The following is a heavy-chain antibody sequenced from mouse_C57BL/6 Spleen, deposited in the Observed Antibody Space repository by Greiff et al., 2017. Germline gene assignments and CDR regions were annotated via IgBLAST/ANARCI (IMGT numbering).Heavy chain of an antibody. Sequence: EVQLEESGVELVKPGASVKISCKASGYSFTDYNMNWVKQSNGKSLEWIGVINPNYGTTSYNQKFKGKATLTVDQSSSTAYMQLNSLTSEDSAVXYCAKSVYDGYYYFDYWGQGTTLTVSS. V-gene: IGHV1-39*01. D-gene: IGHD2-3*01. CDR2: INPNYGTT. J-gene: IGHJ2*01. CDR1: GYSFTDYN. CDR3: AKSVYDGYYYFDY.